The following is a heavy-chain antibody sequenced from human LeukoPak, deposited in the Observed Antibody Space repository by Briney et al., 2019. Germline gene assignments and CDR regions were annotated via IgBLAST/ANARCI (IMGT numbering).Heavy chain of an antibody. CDR3: ARDERFCNGDNHYPDLGY. V-gene: IGHV1-2*02. D-gene: IGHD2-15*01. CDR2: INPNTGAT. CDR1: GCTFTGDY. Sequence: GASVNVSCKASGCTFTGDYMFWVRQDPGQGLYWLALINPNTGATKYAQNFQGRVTLTRDTSIRTTFMELSSLRSDDTAFYYCARDERFCNGDNHYPDLGYWGQGTLVTVSS. J-gene: IGHJ4*02.